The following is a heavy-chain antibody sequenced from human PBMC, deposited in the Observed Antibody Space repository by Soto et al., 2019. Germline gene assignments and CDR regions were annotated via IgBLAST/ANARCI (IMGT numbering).Heavy chain of an antibody. V-gene: IGHV1-69*01. J-gene: IGHJ3*02. CDR1: GGTFSSYA. Sequence: QVQLVQSGAEVKKPGSSVKVSCKASGGTFSSYAISWVRQAPGQGLEWMGGIIPIFGTANYAQKFQGRVTITADESTSTAYMEVSSLRSEDTAVYYCARGDYVWGSYRANYDAFDIWGQGTMVTVSS. CDR2: IIPIFGTA. CDR3: ARGDYVWGSYRANYDAFDI. D-gene: IGHD3-16*02.